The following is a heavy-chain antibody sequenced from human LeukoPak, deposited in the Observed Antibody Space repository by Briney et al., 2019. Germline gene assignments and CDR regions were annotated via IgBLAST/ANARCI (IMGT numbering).Heavy chain of an antibody. CDR2: INHSGST. D-gene: IGHD3-9*01. V-gene: IGHV4-34*01. CDR1: GGSFSGYY. Sequence: SETLCLTCAVYGGSFSGYYWSWIRQPPGKGLEWIGEINHSGSTNYNPSLKSRVTISVDTSKNQFSLKLSSVTAADTAEYYCARLLGTLRYFDWKPYNWFDPWGQGTLVTVSS. CDR3: ARLLGTLRYFDWKPYNWFDP. J-gene: IGHJ5*02.